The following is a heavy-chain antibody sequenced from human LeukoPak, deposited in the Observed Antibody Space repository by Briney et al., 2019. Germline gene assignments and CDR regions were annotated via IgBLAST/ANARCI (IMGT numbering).Heavy chain of an antibody. CDR2: MYYSGST. V-gene: IGHV4-39*07. J-gene: IGHJ3*02. D-gene: IGHD3-10*01. CDR3: AKDQGYDGSGTNYAFDI. Sequence: SETLSLTCTVSGGSISSSSYYWGWIRQPPGKGLEWIGNMYYSGSTYYNPSLKSRVTISVDTSKNQFSLKLSSVTAADTAVYYCAKDQGYDGSGTNYAFDIWGQGTMVTVSS. CDR1: GGSISSSSYY.